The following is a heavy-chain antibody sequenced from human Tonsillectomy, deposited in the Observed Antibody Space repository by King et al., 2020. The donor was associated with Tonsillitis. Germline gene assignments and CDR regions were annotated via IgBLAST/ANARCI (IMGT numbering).Heavy chain of an antibody. CDR3: AKDFGSGWYLLGY. Sequence: EVQLVESGGGVVQPGGSLRLSCAASGFTFDDYAMHWVRQTPGKGLEWVSLISGDGGSTDYADSVKGRFTISRDNSKNSLYLQMNSLRTEDTALYYCAKDFGSGWYLLGYWGQGTLVTVSS. J-gene: IGHJ4*02. CDR1: GFTFDDYA. D-gene: IGHD6-19*01. CDR2: ISGDGGST. V-gene: IGHV3-43*02.